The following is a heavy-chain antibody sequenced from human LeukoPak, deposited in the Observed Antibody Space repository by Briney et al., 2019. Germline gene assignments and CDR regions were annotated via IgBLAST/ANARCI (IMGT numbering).Heavy chain of an antibody. CDR2: ISGRGDST. Sequence: GGSLRLSCAASGFTFSSYAMSWVRQAPGKGLERVSGISGRGDSTYYADSVEGRFTISRDNSKNTLYLQMNSLRAEDTAVYYCTKDGGRTIMVVAASHYWGQGTLVTVSS. D-gene: IGHD2-15*01. CDR1: GFTFSSYA. J-gene: IGHJ4*02. V-gene: IGHV3-23*01. CDR3: TKDGGRTIMVVAASHY.